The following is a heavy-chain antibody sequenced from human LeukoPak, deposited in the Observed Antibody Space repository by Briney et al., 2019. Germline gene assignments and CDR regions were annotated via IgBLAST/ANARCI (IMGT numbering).Heavy chain of an antibody. V-gene: IGHV3-23*01. D-gene: IGHD1-26*01. Sequence: PGGSLRLSCTAAGFSLSMYWMSWVRQAPGKGLEWISGISGSGASTYYADSVKGRFTISRDDSRNTLYLQMNSLRGDDTAVYYCAKDVGKWESLHFFDYWGQGTLVTVSS. CDR1: GFSLSMYW. CDR2: ISGSGAST. J-gene: IGHJ4*02. CDR3: AKDVGKWESLHFFDY.